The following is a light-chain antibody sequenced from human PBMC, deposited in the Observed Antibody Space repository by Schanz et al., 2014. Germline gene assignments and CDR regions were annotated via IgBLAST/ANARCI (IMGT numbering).Light chain of an antibody. CDR1: SRDVGYFDH. J-gene: IGLJ2*01. CDR3: SSFASGTTFVI. Sequence: QSALTQPASVSGSPGQSITISCTGTSRDVGYFDHVSWYQQHPGKVPKLMIYDVSNRPSGVSNRFSGSKSGSTASLTISGLQAEDEADYYCSSFASGTTFVIFGGGTKLTVL. V-gene: IGLV2-14*01. CDR2: DVS.